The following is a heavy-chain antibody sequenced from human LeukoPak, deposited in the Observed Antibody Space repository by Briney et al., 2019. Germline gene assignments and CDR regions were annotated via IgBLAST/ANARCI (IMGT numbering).Heavy chain of an antibody. Sequence: SETLSLTCAVYGGSFSGYYWSWIRQPPGKGLEWIGEINHSGSTNYNPSLKSRVTISVDTSKNQFSLKLSPVTAADTAVYYCARGPVPPYAFDIWGQGTMVTVSS. CDR2: INHSGST. CDR1: GGSFSGYY. V-gene: IGHV4-34*01. CDR3: ARGPVPPYAFDI. J-gene: IGHJ3*02.